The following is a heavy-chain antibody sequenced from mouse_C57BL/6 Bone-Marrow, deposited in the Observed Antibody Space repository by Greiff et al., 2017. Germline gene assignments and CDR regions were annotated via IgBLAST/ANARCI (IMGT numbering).Heavy chain of an antibody. CDR1: GYTFTSYV. CDR2: IYPYNDGT. J-gene: IGHJ4*01. CDR3: ARKIYYGNAMDY. D-gene: IGHD1-1*01. V-gene: IGHV1-14*01. Sequence: EVQLVESGPELVKPGASVKMSCKASGYTFTSYVMHWVKQKPGQGLEWIGYIYPYNDGTKYNEKFKGKATLTSDKSSSTAYMELSSLTSEDSAVYYWARKIYYGNAMDYWGQGTSVTVSS.